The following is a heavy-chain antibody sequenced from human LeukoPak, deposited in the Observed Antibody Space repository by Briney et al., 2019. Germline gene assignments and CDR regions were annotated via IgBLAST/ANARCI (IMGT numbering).Heavy chain of an antibody. J-gene: IGHJ4*02. V-gene: IGHV1-18*01. CDR1: GYTFTSYG. Sequence: ASVKVSCKASGYTFTSYGISWVRQAPGQGLEGMGWISAYNGNTNYAQKLQGRVTMTTDTSTSTAYMELRSLRSDDTAVYYCARGRIAAGTVGVVSAFWGQGTLVTVSS. CDR2: ISAYNGNT. D-gene: IGHD6-13*01. CDR3: ARGRIAAGTVGVVSAF.